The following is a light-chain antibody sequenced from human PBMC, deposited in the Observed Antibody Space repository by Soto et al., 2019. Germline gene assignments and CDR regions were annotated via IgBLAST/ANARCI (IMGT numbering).Light chain of an antibody. Sequence: DIVMTQSPDSLAVSLGERATINCKSSQSVLYSSNNKNYLAWYQQKPGQPPKLLIYWASTRESGVPDRFSGSGSGTDFTLIISCLQAEDGAVYYCQQYYSTPWTFGQGNKVEIK. CDR1: QSVLYSSNNKNY. J-gene: IGKJ1*01. CDR3: QQYYSTPWT. CDR2: WAS. V-gene: IGKV4-1*01.